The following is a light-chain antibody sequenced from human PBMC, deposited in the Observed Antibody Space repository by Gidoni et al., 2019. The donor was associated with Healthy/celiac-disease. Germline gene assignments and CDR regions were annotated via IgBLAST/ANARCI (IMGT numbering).Light chain of an antibody. J-gene: IGKJ1*01. CDR2: KAS. CDR1: QSISSW. Sequence: DIQMTQSPSTLSASVGDRVTITCLASQSISSWLAWYQQKPGKAPKLLIYKASSLESGVPQRFSGSGAGTEFTLTISSLQPDDFATYYCQQYNSYSRTFGQGTKVEIK. CDR3: QQYNSYSRT. V-gene: IGKV1-5*03.